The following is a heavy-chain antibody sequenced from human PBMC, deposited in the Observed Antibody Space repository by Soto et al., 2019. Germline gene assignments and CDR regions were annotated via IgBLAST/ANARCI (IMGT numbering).Heavy chain of an antibody. Sequence: GGSLRLSCAASRFTFSSYWMSWARPPPGEGLDWMDNIKQEGSEKYYVDSVKGRFTISRDNAKNSLYLQMNSLRAGDTAVYYCGWVESSILWFGELLLDAFDIWGQGTMVTVSS. V-gene: IGHV3-7*04. D-gene: IGHD3-10*01. CDR2: IKQEGSEK. CDR1: RFTFSSYW. CDR3: GWVESSILWFGELLLDAFDI. J-gene: IGHJ3*02.